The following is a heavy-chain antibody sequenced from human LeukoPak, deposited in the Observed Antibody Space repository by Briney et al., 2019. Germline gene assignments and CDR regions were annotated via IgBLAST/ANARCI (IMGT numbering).Heavy chain of an antibody. V-gene: IGHV3-74*01. D-gene: IGHD2-2*01. CDR3: ARSWAYALGYYYYMDV. J-gene: IGHJ6*03. Sequence: QTGGSLRVSCAASGFTFSSYWMHWVRQAPGKGLVWVSRINSDGSSTSYADSVKGRFTTSRDNAKNTLYLQMNSLRAEDTAVYYCARSWAYALGYYYYMDVWGKGTTVTVSS. CDR1: GFTFSSYW. CDR2: INSDGSST.